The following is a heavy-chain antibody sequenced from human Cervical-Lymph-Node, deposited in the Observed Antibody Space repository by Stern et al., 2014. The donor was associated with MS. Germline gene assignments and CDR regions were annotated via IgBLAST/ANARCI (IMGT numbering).Heavy chain of an antibody. CDR3: AAAPLAYYYDTTAYYSSY. J-gene: IGHJ4*02. V-gene: IGHV1-24*01. Sequence: VQLVQSGAEVKKPGASVKVSCKVSRYTLTELSIHWVRQAPGKGLEWMGGFDPENIQTIYAQRFQSRITMTEDASTDTAYMDLSSLTSEDTAVYYCAAAPLAYYYDTTAYYSSYWGQGTLVTVSS. CDR2: FDPENIQT. CDR1: RYTLTELS. D-gene: IGHD3-22*01.